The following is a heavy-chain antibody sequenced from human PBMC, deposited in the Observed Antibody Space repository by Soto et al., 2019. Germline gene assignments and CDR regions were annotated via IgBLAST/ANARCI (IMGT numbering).Heavy chain of an antibody. D-gene: IGHD1-1*01. CDR3: AREYLGRKNCERRCYDY. J-gene: IGHJ4*02. CDR2: ISAYNGNT. Sequence: ASVKVSCKASGYTFNTYGINWVRQAPGQGLEWMGWISAYNGNTNYAEKVRGRVTMTRDTSTSTAYMELRRLRSDDTAVYYCAREYLGRKNCERRCYDYWDQGTLVTVSS. V-gene: IGHV1-18*01. CDR1: GYTFNTYG.